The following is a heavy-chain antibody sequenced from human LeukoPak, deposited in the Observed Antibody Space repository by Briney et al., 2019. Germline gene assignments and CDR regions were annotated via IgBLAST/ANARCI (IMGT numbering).Heavy chain of an antibody. CDR3: ARGDHISGWLGLGY. V-gene: IGHV3-48*03. J-gene: IGHJ4*02. CDR2: ISRSGSTT. CDR1: GFIFSDYE. D-gene: IGHD6-19*01. Sequence: PGGSLRLSCAASGFIFSDYEMNWVRQAPGKGLEWVSYISRSGSTTCYADSVKGRFTISRDNAKNSLYLQMNSLRAEDTAVYYCARGDHISGWLGLGYWGQGTLVTVSS.